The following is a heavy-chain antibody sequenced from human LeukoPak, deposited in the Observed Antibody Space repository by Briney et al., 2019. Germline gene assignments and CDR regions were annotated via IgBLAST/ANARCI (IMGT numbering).Heavy chain of an antibody. CDR3: ARDHGITMVRGVMSYFDY. J-gene: IGHJ4*02. Sequence: ASVKVSCKASGYTFTSYYMHWVRQAPGQGLEWMGISNPSGGSTSYAQKFQGRVTMTRDTSTSTVYMELSSLRSEDTAVYYCARDHGITMVRGVMSYFDYWGQGTLVTVSS. V-gene: IGHV1-46*01. D-gene: IGHD3-10*01. CDR2: SNPSGGST. CDR1: GYTFTSYY.